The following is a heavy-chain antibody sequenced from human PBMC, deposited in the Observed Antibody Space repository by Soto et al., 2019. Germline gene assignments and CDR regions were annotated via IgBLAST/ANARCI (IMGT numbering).Heavy chain of an antibody. J-gene: IGHJ6*03. CDR2: INHSGST. Sequence: TLSLTCAVYVGSFSGYYWTWILPPPVKGLDWIVEINHSGSTNYNPSLKSRVTISVDTSKNQFSLKLSSVTAADTAVYYCARGSRSSRYYYYYYMDVWGKGTTVTVSS. CDR3: ARGSRSSRYYYYYYMDV. V-gene: IGHV4-34*01. CDR1: VGSFSGYY.